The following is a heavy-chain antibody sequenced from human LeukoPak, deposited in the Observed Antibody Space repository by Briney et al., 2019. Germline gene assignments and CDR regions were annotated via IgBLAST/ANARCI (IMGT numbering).Heavy chain of an antibody. CDR2: ISSSSSSTI. CDR3: ARVWQLVYGMDV. CDR1: GFTFNSYS. V-gene: IGHV3-48*01. Sequence: GGSLRLSCAASGFTFNSYSMNWVRQAPGEGLEWVSYISSSSSSTIYYADSVKGRFTISRDNAKNSLYLQMNSLRAEDTAVYYCARVWQLVYGMDVWGQGTTVTVSS. D-gene: IGHD6-6*01. J-gene: IGHJ6*02.